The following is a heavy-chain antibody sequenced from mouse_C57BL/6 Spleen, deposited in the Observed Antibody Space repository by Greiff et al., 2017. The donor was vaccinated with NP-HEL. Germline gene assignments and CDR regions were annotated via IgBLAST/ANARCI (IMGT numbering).Heavy chain of an antibody. CDR2: ISYSGST. Sequence: EVKVVESGPGLAKPSQTLSLTCSVTGYSITSDYWNWIRKFPGNKLEYMGYISYSGSTYYNPSLKSRISITRDTSKNQYYLQLNSVTTEDTATYYCARMDSSGYWYFDVWGTGTTVTVSS. V-gene: IGHV3-8*01. D-gene: IGHD3-2*02. CDR3: ARMDSSGYWYFDV. CDR1: GYSITSDY. J-gene: IGHJ1*03.